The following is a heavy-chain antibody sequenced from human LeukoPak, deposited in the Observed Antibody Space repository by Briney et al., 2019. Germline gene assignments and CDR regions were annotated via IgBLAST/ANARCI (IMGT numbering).Heavy chain of an antibody. CDR2: IYSGGGT. V-gene: IGHV3-53*01. D-gene: IGHD6-19*01. J-gene: IGHJ4*02. CDR3: ARVRESSGFLFDY. Sequence: GGSLRLSCAASGFTVSSNYMSWVRQAPGKGLEWVSVIYSGGGTYYADSVKGRFTISRDTSKNTLYLQMNNLRAADTAVYYCARVRESSGFLFDYWGQGTLVTVSS. CDR1: GFTVSSNY.